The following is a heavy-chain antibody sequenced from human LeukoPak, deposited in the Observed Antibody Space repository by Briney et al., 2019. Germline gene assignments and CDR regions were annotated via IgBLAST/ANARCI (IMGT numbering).Heavy chain of an antibody. Sequence: GASVKVSCKASGYTFTSYGISWVRQAPGQGLEWMGWISAYNGNTNYVQKLQGRVTMTTDTSTSTAYMELRSLRSDDTAVYYCARDLQLGSGRWGGDYWGQGTLVTVSS. CDR2: ISAYNGNT. D-gene: IGHD6-19*01. V-gene: IGHV1-18*01. J-gene: IGHJ4*02. CDR3: ARDLQLGSGRWGGDY. CDR1: GYTFTSYG.